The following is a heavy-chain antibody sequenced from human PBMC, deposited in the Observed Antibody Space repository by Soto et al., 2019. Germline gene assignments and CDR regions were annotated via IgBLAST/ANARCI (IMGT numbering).Heavy chain of an antibody. J-gene: IGHJ3*02. CDR3: ARDATYRYSSLYYDVFDI. CDR2: IRRDGGEE. Sequence: DVPLMESGGCWVQPGGSLRLSCAASGFTFSYYWMTWVRQAPGKGLELVANIRRDGGEEHYVDSVQGRFSGSRDNAKEALYLQRNSIRIEDTAVYYCARDATYRYSSLYYDVFDIWGQGTMVTVSS. V-gene: IGHV3-7*05. D-gene: IGHD3-16*02. CDR1: GFTFSYYW.